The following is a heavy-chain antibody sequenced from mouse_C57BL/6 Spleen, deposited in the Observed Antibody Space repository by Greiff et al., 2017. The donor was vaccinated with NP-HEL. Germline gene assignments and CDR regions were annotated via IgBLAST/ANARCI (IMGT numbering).Heavy chain of an antibody. Sequence: VQLQQSGAELVRPGASVKLSCKASGYTFTDYYINWVKQRPGQGLEWIARIYPGSGNTYYNEKFKGKATLTAEKSSSTAYMQLSSLTSEDSAVYFCARWRLTGPYWYFDVWGTGTTVTVSS. D-gene: IGHD4-1*01. V-gene: IGHV1-76*01. CDR1: GYTFTDYY. CDR3: ARWRLTGPYWYFDV. CDR2: IYPGSGNT. J-gene: IGHJ1*03.